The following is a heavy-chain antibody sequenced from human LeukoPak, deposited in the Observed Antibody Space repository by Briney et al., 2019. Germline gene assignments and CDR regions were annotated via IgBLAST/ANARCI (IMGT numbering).Heavy chain of an antibody. CDR1: GFTFSSYA. CDR2: ISGSGGST. Sequence: GGSLRLSCAASGFTFSSYAMSWVRQAPGKGLEWVSAISGSGGSTYYADSVKGRFTISRDNSKNTLYLQMNSLRAEDTAVYYCAKEQRSRGSRTQAMDVWGQGTTVTVSS. V-gene: IGHV3-23*01. CDR3: AKEQRSRGSRTQAMDV. J-gene: IGHJ6*02. D-gene: IGHD3-16*01.